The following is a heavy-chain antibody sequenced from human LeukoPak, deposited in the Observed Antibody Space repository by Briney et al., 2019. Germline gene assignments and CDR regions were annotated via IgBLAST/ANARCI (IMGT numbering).Heavy chain of an antibody. CDR2: IYSSGST. J-gene: IGHJ4*02. CDR3: AKSGGYGLIDY. V-gene: IGHV4-39*02. D-gene: IGHD1-26*01. Sequence: SETLSLTCAVSGASVSGSNYYWGWIRQPPGKGLEWIGNIYSSGSTYYNASLQSRVTISIDTSKNHFSLRLNSVTAADTAMYYCAKSGGYGLIDYWGQGTRVTVSS. CDR1: GASVSGSNYY.